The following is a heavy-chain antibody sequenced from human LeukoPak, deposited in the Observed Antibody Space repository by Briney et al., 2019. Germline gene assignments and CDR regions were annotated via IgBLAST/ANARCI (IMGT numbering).Heavy chain of an antibody. Sequence: AASVKVSCKASGGTFSSYAISWVRQAPGQGLEWMGGIIPIFGTANYAQKFQGRVTITADESTSTAYMELSSLRSEDTAVYYCARDRSEVRGVNLDAFDIWGQGTMVTVSS. CDR3: ARDRSEVRGVNLDAFDI. CDR1: GGTFSSYA. CDR2: IIPIFGTA. D-gene: IGHD3-10*01. J-gene: IGHJ3*02. V-gene: IGHV1-69*13.